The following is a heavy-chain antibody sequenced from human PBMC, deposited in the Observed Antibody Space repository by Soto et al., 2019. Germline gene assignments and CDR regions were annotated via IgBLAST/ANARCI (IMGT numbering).Heavy chain of an antibody. Sequence: QVQLVQSGAEVKRPGSSVKVSCKASGGTFSSYPTSWVRQAPGQGLEWMGGTNGNLGTGNYAPKFRGRLMITTDTYTTPAYMEPTSLASEDTAVYYCSRLDSNGFIRYFDNRGDGTLVSVSS. V-gene: IGHV1-69*06. CDR1: GGTFSSYP. CDR2: TNGNLGTG. J-gene: IGHJ4*01. CDR3: SRLDSNGFIRYFDN. D-gene: IGHD4-4*01.